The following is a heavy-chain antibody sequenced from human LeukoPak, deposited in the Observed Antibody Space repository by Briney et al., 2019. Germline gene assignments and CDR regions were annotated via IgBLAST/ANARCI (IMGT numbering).Heavy chain of an antibody. V-gene: IGHV3-30-3*01. J-gene: IGHJ4*02. CDR1: GFTFSSYA. D-gene: IGHD3-10*01. CDR3: ARQYYYVSGTYSRYFDY. Sequence: PGRSLRLSCAASGFTFSSYAMHWVRQAPGRGLEWVAAISSDGVHIYYADSVRGRFTISRDNSRNTLFLQVNSLRAEDTAVYYCARQYYYVSGTYSRYFDYWGQGTLVTVSS. CDR2: ISSDGVHI.